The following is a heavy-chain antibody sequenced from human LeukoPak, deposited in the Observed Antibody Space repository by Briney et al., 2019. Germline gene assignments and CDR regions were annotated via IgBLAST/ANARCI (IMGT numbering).Heavy chain of an antibody. D-gene: IGHD1-14*01. CDR3: AKATRATETDSQDY. CDR1: GFTFSSYG. J-gene: IGHJ4*02. V-gene: IGHV3-30*02. CDR2: IRYDGSNK. Sequence: GGSLRLSCAASGFTFSSYGMHWGRQAPGKGLEWVTFIRYDGSNKYYADSVKGRFTISRDNSKNTLYLQMNSLRAEDTAVYYCAKATRATETDSQDYWGQGILVTVSS.